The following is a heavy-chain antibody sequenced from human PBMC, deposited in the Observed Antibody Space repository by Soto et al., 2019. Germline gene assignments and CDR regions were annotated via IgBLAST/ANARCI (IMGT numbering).Heavy chain of an antibody. J-gene: IGHJ4*02. CDR3: ARFLILRYGLTQAGWLDY. V-gene: IGHV4-59*08. CDR1: GGSISSYY. D-gene: IGHD1-20*01. CDR2: IYYSGST. Sequence: SETLSLTCTVSGGSISSYYWSWIRQPPGKGLEWIGYIYYSGSTNYNPSLKSRVTISVDTSKNQFSLKLSSVTAADTAVYYCARFLILRYGLTQAGWLDYWGQGTLVTVS.